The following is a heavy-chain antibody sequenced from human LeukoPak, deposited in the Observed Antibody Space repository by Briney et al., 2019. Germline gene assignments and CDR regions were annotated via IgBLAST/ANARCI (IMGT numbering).Heavy chain of an antibody. Sequence: PGGSLRLSCADSGFTLSSSSMNYLRQAPGKGLEWVSSISSSSSYIYYADSVKGRFTISRDNAKNSLYLQMNSLRAEDTAVYYCARGSGSYWIWGQGTLVTVSS. CDR3: ARGSGSYWI. V-gene: IGHV3-21*01. J-gene: IGHJ4*02. CDR1: GFTLSSSS. D-gene: IGHD3-10*01. CDR2: ISSSSSYI.